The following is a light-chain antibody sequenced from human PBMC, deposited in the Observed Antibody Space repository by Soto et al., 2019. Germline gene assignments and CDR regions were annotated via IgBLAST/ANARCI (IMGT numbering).Light chain of an antibody. V-gene: IGKV3-20*01. Sequence: EIVLTQSPGTLSLSPGERATLSCRTSQSVSSSYLAWDQQKPGQAPRLLVYGASSRATGIPDRFSGSGSGTDLTLTISRVEPEDVAVYYCQHYGSSPFTFGPGTRVDLK. J-gene: IGKJ3*01. CDR3: QHYGSSPFT. CDR1: QSVSSSY. CDR2: GAS.